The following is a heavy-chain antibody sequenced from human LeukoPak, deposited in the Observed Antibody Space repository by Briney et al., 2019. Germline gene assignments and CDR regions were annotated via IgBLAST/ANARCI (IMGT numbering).Heavy chain of an antibody. V-gene: IGHV3-21*01. J-gene: IGHJ4*02. Sequence: GGSLRLSCAASGFTFSSYSMNWVRQAPGKGLEWVSSISSSSSYIYYADSVKGRFTISTDNAKNSLYLQMNSLRAEDTAVYYCARDGEKWELPFDYWGQGTLVTVSS. D-gene: IGHD1-26*01. CDR1: GFTFSSYS. CDR3: ARDGEKWELPFDY. CDR2: ISSSSSYI.